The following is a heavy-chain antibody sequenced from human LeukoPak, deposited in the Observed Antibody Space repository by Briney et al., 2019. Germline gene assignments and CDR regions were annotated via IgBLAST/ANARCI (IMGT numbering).Heavy chain of an antibody. CDR1: GFTFDDYA. CDR2: ISGDGGST. D-gene: IGHD2-21*02. V-gene: IGHV3-43*02. J-gene: IGHJ3*02. Sequence: SGGSLRLSCAASGFTFDDYAMHWVRQAPGKGLEWVSLISGDGGSTYYADSVKGRFTISRDNSKNSLYLQMNSLRTEDTALYYCAKRLEFCGGDCSDAFDIWGQGTMVTVSS. CDR3: AKRLEFCGGDCSDAFDI.